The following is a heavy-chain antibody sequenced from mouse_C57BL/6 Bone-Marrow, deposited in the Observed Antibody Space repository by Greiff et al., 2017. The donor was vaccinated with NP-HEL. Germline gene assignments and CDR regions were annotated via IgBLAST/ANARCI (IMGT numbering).Heavy chain of an antibody. CDR3: ARFSYDYDEAWFAY. J-gene: IGHJ3*01. CDR2: ISDGGSYT. D-gene: IGHD2-4*01. V-gene: IGHV5-4*03. Sequence: EVMLVESGGGLVKPGGSLKLSCAASGFTFSSYAMSWVRQTPEKRLEWVATISDGGSYTYYPDNVKGRFTISRDNAKNNLYLQMSHLKSEDTAMYYCARFSYDYDEAWFAYWGQGTLVTVSA. CDR1: GFTFSSYA.